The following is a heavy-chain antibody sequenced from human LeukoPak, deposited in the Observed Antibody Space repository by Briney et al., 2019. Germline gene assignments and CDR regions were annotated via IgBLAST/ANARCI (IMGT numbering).Heavy chain of an antibody. D-gene: IGHD3-10*01. J-gene: IGHJ5*02. CDR1: GFTFSSYS. V-gene: IGHV3-21*01. CDR3: ARYYDSGNNWFDP. CDR2: ISSSSSYI. Sequence: PGGSLRLSCAASGFTFSSYSMNWVRQAPGKGLEWVSSISSSSSYIYYADSVKGRFTISRDNAKNSLYLQMNSLRAEDTAVYYCARYYDSGNNWFDPWGQGTLVTVSS.